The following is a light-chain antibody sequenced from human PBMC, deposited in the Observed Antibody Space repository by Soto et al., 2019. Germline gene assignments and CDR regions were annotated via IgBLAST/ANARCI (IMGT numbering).Light chain of an antibody. CDR2: DAS. CDR3: HQSYDIPT. J-gene: IGKJ5*01. V-gene: IGKV1-5*01. CDR1: QSISSW. Sequence: IQMTQSPSTLSASVGDRVTITCRASQSISSWLAWYQQKPGKAPKLLIYDASSLESGVPSRFSGSGSGTDFTLTVSSLQPEDFATYYCHQSYDIPTFGQGTRLEIK.